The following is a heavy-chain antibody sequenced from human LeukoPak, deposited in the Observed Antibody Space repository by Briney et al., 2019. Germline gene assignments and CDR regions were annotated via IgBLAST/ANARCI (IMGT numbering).Heavy chain of an antibody. V-gene: IGHV4-59*01. Sequence: SETLSLTCTVSGGSIGSYYWSWIRQPPGKGLEWIGYIYYSGSTNYNPSLKSRVTISVDTSKNQFSLKLSSVTAADTAVYYCARGYNWNDALFDYWGQGTLVTVSS. CDR3: ARGYNWNDALFDY. J-gene: IGHJ4*02. CDR2: IYYSGST. CDR1: GGSIGSYY. D-gene: IGHD1-1*01.